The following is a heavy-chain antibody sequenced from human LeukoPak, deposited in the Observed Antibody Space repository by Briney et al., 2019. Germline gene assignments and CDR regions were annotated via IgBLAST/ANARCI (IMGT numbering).Heavy chain of an antibody. D-gene: IGHD3-10*01. J-gene: IGHJ5*02. CDR2: ISSSSSYI. CDR1: GFTFSSYS. Sequence: GGSLRLSCAGSGFTFSSYSMNWVRQAPGKGLEWVSSISSSSSYIYYADSVKGRFTISRDNAKNSLYLQMNSLRAEDTAVYYCARDYGSGSYYWFDPWGQGTLVTVSS. CDR3: ARDYGSGSYYWFDP. V-gene: IGHV3-21*01.